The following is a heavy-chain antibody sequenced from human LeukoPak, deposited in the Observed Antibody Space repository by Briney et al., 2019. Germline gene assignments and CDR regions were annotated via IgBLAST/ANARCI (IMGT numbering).Heavy chain of an antibody. CDR2: IYHSGST. J-gene: IGHJ3*02. CDR3: ARGHNI. V-gene: IGHV4-30-2*01. CDR1: GGSISRGGYS. Sequence: PSETLSLTCAVSGGSISRGGYSWSWIRQPPGKGLEWIGYIYHSGSTYYNPSLKSRVTISVDRSKNQFSLKLSSVTAADTAVYYCARGHNIWGQGTMVTVSS.